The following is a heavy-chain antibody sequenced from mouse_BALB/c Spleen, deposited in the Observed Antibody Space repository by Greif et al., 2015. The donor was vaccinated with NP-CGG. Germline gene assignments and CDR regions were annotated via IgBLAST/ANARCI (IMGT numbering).Heavy chain of an antibody. CDR2: IRNKANGYTT. D-gene: IGHD3-1*01. CDR3: ARDTGTFAY. J-gene: IGHJ3*01. V-gene: IGHV7-3*02. CDR1: GFTFTDYY. Sequence: EVQLVESGGGLVQPGGSLRLSCVTSGFTFTDYYMSWVRQPPGKALEWLGFIRNKANGYTTEYSASVKGRFTISRDNSQSILYLQMNTLRAEDSATYYCARDTGTFAYWGQGTLVTVSA.